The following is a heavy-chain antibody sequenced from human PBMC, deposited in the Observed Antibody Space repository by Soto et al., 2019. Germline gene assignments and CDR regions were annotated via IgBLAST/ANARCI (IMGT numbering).Heavy chain of an antibody. CDR2: INHSGST. CDR3: ARGRRSYSSSWPRGWFDP. D-gene: IGHD6-13*01. CDR1: GGSFSGYY. J-gene: IGHJ5*02. V-gene: IGHV4-34*01. Sequence: SETLSLTCAVYGGSFSGYYWSWIRQPPGKGLEWIGEINHSGSTNYNPSLKSRVTISVDTSKNQFSLKLSSVTAADTAVYYCARGRRSYSSSWPRGWFDPWGQGTLVTVSS.